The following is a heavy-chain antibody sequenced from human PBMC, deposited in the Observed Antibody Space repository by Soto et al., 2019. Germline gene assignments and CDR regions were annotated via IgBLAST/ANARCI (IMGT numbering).Heavy chain of an antibody. CDR1: GLTFSSYG. CDR3: ARSDGYKYYFDY. CDR2: ISYDGSNK. Sequence: SQRLSCAASGLTFSSYGMHWVRQAPGKGLEWVAVISYDGSNKYYADSVKGRFTISRDNSKNTLYLQMNSLRAEDTAVYYCARSDGYKYYFDYWGQGTLVTVSS. J-gene: IGHJ4*02. D-gene: IGHD5-12*01. V-gene: IGHV3-30-3*01.